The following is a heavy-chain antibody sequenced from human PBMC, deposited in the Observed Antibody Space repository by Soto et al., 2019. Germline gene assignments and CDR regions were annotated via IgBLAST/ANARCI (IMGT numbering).Heavy chain of an antibody. D-gene: IGHD2-2*01. V-gene: IGHV4-39*01. CDR2: FSYSGST. CDR1: CFSLLSGPHS. Sequence: SETLSLTCTVTCFSLLSGPHSWGWMLQPPGKGLEWIGTFSYSGSTYYNPSLESRVTISVDTSKNQFSLKVSSVTAADTAMYYCARLGGYCSTTTCYGYYAMDVWGQGTTVT. J-gene: IGHJ6*02. CDR3: ARLGGYCSTTTCYGYYAMDV.